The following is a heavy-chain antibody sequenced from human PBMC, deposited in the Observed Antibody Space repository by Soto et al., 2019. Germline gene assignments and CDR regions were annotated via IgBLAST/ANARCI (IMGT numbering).Heavy chain of an antibody. Sequence: GGSLRLSCVVSGLTFSNYWMSWVRQAPGKGLEWVANINRDGSDTYYVDSVKGRFTISRDNSKNTLYLQMNSLRAEDTAVYYCAKAHSSGWYADYFDYWGQGTLVTVSS. D-gene: IGHD6-19*01. CDR1: GLTFSNYW. V-gene: IGHV3-7*03. CDR3: AKAHSSGWYADYFDY. CDR2: INRDGSDT. J-gene: IGHJ4*02.